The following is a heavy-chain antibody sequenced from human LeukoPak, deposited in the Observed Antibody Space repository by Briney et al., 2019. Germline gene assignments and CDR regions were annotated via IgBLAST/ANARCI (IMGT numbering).Heavy chain of an antibody. V-gene: IGHV1-46*01. J-gene: IGHJ4*02. Sequence: GASVKVSCKTSGYTFTSNYMHWVRQAPGQGLEWMGIVNPSSGSTSYAQKFQGRVTMTRDTSTSTVYMELSSLRSEDTAAYYCARVSGEYQLLYYFDSWGQGTLVTVSS. D-gene: IGHD2-2*01. CDR3: ARVSGEYQLLYYFDS. CDR1: GYTFTSNY. CDR2: VNPSSGST.